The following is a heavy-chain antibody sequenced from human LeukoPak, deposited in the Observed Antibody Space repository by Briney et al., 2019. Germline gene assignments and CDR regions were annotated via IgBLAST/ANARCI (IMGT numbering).Heavy chain of an antibody. CDR1: GGSISSSSYY. Sequence: SETLSLTYTVSGGSISSSSYYWGWIRQPPGKGLEWIGSIYYSGSTYYNPSLKSRVTISVDTSKNQFSLKLSSVTAADTAVYYCARRSLLPGSGSLRTNWFDPWGQGTLVTASS. D-gene: IGHD3-10*01. CDR3: ARRSLLPGSGSLRTNWFDP. CDR2: IYYSGST. J-gene: IGHJ5*02. V-gene: IGHV4-39*01.